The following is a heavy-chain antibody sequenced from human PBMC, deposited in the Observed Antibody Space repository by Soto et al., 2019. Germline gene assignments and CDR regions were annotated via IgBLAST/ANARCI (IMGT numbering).Heavy chain of an antibody. V-gene: IGHV4-34*01. D-gene: IGHD4-17*01. Sequence: SETLSLTCAVYGGSFSGYYWSWIRQPPGKGLEWIGEINHSGSTNYNPSLKSRVTISVDTSKNQFSLKLSSVTAADTAVYYCARGRRTTVTIDYWGQGTLVTSPQ. CDR3: ARGRRTTVTIDY. CDR2: INHSGST. CDR1: GGSFSGYY. J-gene: IGHJ4*02.